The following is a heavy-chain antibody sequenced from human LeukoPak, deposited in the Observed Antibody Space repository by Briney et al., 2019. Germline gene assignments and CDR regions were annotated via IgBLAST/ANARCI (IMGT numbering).Heavy chain of an antibody. CDR3: AKGATYCSSTSCPDAFDI. CDR2: IWYGESNK. Sequence: GGSLRLSCAASAFTFSSYGMHWVRQAPGKGLEWVAVIWYGESNKYYADSVKGRFTISRDNSKNTLYLQMNSLRAEDTAVYYCAKGATYCSSTSCPDAFDIWGQGTMVTVSS. J-gene: IGHJ3*02. CDR1: AFTFSSYG. D-gene: IGHD2-2*01. V-gene: IGHV3-30*02.